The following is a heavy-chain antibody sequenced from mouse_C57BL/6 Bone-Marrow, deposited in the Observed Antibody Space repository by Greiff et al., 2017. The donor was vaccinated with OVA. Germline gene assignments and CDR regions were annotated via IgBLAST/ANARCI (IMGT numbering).Heavy chain of an antibody. CDR1: GYTFTNYW. D-gene: IGHD1-1*01. CDR2: IAPSDSYI. J-gene: IGHJ2*02. Sequence: VQLQQPGAELVRPGTSVKLSCKASGYTFTNYWMHWVKQRPGQGLEWIGVIAPSDSYINYYQKFKGRATLTVDTSSSTAYMHLSSLASGDSAVYYCAHYGSRLYLHYWGQGTSLTVAS. V-gene: IGHV1-59*01. CDR3: AHYGSRLYLHY.